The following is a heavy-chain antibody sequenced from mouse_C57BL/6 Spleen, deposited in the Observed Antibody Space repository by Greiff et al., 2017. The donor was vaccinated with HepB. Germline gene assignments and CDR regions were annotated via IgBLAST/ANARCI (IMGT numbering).Heavy chain of an antibody. CDR2: INPGSGGT. V-gene: IGHV1-54*01. Sequence: VQLQQSGAELVRPGTSVKVSCKASGYAFTNYLIEWVKQRPGQGLEWIGVINPGSGGTNYNEKFKGKATLTADKSSSTAYMQLSSLTSEDSAVYFCAREKIVTTRGWFAYWGQGTLVTVSA. J-gene: IGHJ3*01. D-gene: IGHD2-12*01. CDR1: GYAFTNYL. CDR3: AREKIVTTRGWFAY.